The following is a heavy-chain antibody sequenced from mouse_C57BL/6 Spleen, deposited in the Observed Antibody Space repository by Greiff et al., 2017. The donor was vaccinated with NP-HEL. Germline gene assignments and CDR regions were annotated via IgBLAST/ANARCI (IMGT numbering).Heavy chain of an antibody. Sequence: QVQLQQSGPGLVAPSQSLSITCTVSGFSLTSYGVSWVRQPPGKGLEWLGVIWGDGCTNYHSALISRLSISKDNSKSQVFLKLNSLQPDDTATYYGAKPSIYFYGSSYGWYFDVWGTGTTVTVSS. CDR2: IWGDGCT. V-gene: IGHV2-3*01. CDR1: GFSLTSYG. D-gene: IGHD1-1*01. J-gene: IGHJ1*03. CDR3: AKPSIYFYGSSYGWYFDV.